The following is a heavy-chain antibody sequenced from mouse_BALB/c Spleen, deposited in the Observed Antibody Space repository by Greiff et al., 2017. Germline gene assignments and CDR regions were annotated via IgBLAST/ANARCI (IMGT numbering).Heavy chain of an antibody. CDR1: GYTFTSYW. CDR3: ARDGTTVVMDY. D-gene: IGHD1-1*01. CDR2: IDPSDSYT. V-gene: IGHV1-69*02. Sequence: QVQLQQPGAELVKPGASVKLSCKASGYTFTSYWMHWVKQRPGQGLEWIGEIDPSDSYTNYNQKFKGKATLTVDKSSSTAYMQLSSLTSEDSAVYYCARDGTTVVMDYWGQGTSVTVSS. J-gene: IGHJ4*01.